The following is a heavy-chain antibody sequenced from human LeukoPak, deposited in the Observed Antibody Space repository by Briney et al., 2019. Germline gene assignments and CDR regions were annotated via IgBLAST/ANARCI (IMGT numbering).Heavy chain of an antibody. D-gene: IGHD3-10*01. V-gene: IGHV3-23*01. Sequence: GGSLRLSCAASGFTFSSYGMSWVRQAPGEGLEWVSAISDSGGSTYYTDSVKGRFTISRDNSKNTRYLQMNSLRAEDTAVYYCASILLWYVYDYWGQGTLVTVSS. CDR3: ASILLWYVYDY. CDR2: ISDSGGST. CDR1: GFTFSSYG. J-gene: IGHJ4*02.